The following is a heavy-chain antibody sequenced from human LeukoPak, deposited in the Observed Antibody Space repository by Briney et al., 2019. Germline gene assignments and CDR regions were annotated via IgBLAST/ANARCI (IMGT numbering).Heavy chain of an antibody. CDR3: ARQGYDILTGYDY. CDR2: IYYSGST. D-gene: IGHD3-9*01. Sequence: PSETLPLTCTVSGGSISSYYWSWIRQPPGKGLEWIGYIYYSGSTNYYPSLKSRVTLSVDTSKNQFSLKLSSVTAADTAVYYCARQGYDILTGYDYWGQGTLVTVSS. V-gene: IGHV4-59*01. CDR1: GGSISSYY. J-gene: IGHJ4*02.